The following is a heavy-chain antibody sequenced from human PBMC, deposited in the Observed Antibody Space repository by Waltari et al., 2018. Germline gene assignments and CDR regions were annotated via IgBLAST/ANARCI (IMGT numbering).Heavy chain of an antibody. CDR1: NG. D-gene: IGHD2-15*01. Sequence: NGWSGGRQSPDTGLGWIGQSRRSGKTNYNPSLESRVTISIDTANKKFSLRVTSTTAADTAVYYCARDRGRGLYLDSWGQGTLVTVSP. J-gene: IGHJ4*02. CDR2: SRRSGKT. V-gene: IGHV4-4*02. CDR3: ARDRGRGLYLDS.